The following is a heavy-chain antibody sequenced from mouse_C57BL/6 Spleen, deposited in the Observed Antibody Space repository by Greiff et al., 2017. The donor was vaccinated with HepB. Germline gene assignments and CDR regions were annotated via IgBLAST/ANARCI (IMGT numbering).Heavy chain of an antibody. J-gene: IGHJ4*01. D-gene: IGHD4-1*01. Sequence: VQLQQSGAELVRPGASVTLSCKASGYTFTDYEMHWVKQTPVHGLEWIGAIDPETGGTAYNQKFKGKAILTADKSSSTAYMELRSLTSEDSAVYYCTRWNWDGYYAMDYWGQGTSVTVSS. V-gene: IGHV1-15*01. CDR2: IDPETGGT. CDR3: TRWNWDGYYAMDY. CDR1: GYTFTDYE.